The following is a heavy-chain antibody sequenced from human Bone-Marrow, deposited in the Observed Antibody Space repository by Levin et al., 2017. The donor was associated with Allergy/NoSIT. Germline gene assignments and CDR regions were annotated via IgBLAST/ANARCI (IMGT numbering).Heavy chain of an antibody. D-gene: IGHD6-6*01. V-gene: IGHV3-21*01. Sequence: GGSLRLSCAGSGFTFSSYDMSWLRQPPGKGLEWVASITSSGAYIHYADSVKGRFSISRDNARNSLFLQLDSLRAEDTAVYYCARDSSTFFIFDSWGQGTLVTVSS. CDR2: ITSSGAYI. CDR3: ARDSSTFFIFDS. J-gene: IGHJ4*02. CDR1: GFTFSSYD.